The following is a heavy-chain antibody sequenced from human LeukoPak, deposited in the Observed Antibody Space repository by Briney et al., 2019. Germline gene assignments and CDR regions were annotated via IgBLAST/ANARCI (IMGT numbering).Heavy chain of an antibody. CDR1: GYTFTNYW. CDR3: ARSRDSSGYYYLI. CDR2: IYPDDSDT. Sequence: GESLKISCEASGYTFTNYWIAWVRQMPGKGLEWMGIIYPDDSDTKYSPSFQGQVTISADKSISTAYLQWSSLKAADTAVYYCARSRDSSGYYYLIWGQGTLVTVSS. D-gene: IGHD3-22*01. J-gene: IGHJ4*02. V-gene: IGHV5-51*01.